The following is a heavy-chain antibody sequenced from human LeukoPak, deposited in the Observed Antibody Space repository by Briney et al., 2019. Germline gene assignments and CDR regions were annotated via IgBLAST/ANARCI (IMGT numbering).Heavy chain of an antibody. J-gene: IGHJ4*02. CDR2: INHSGST. CDR1: GGSISSGSYY. CDR3: ARGSVVYAILH. Sequence: PSETLSLTCTVSGGSISSGSYYWSWIRQPAGKGLEWIGEINHSGSTNYNPSLKSRVTISVDTSKNQFSLKLSSVTAADTAVYYCARGSVVYAILHWGQGTLVTVSS. V-gene: IGHV4-61*10. D-gene: IGHD2-8*02.